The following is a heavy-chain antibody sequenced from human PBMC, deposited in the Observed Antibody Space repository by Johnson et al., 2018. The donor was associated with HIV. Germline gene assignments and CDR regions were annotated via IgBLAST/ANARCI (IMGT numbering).Heavy chain of an antibody. CDR3: ARGNMIVVVSGGFDI. Sequence: VQLVESGGGLVQPGGSLRLSCAASGFTVSSNYMSWVRQAPGKGLEWVSVIYSGGTTYYADSVKGRFTISRDNSKNTLYLQMKRLRAEDTAIYYCARGNMIVVVSGGFDIWGQGTMVTVSS. D-gene: IGHD3-22*01. CDR1: GFTVSSNY. V-gene: IGHV3-66*01. CDR2: IYSGGTT. J-gene: IGHJ3*02.